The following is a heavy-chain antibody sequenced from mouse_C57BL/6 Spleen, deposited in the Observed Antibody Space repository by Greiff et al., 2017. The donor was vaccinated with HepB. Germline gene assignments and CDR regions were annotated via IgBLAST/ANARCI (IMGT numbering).Heavy chain of an antibody. CDR1: GFTFSSYA. J-gene: IGHJ1*03. Sequence: EVKLVESGGGLVKPGGSLKLSCAASGFTFSSYAMSWVRQTPEKRLEWVATISDGGSYTYYPDNVKGRFTISRDNAKNNLYLQMSHLKSEDTAMYYCARDEALTTVVATPYWYFDVWGTGTTVTVSS. V-gene: IGHV5-4*01. CDR2: ISDGGSYT. CDR3: ARDEALTTVVATPYWYFDV. D-gene: IGHD1-1*01.